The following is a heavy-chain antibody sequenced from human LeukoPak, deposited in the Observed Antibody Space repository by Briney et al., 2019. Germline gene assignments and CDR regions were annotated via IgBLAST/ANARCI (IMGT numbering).Heavy chain of an antibody. D-gene: IGHD3-22*01. CDR2: IYHSGST. Sequence: SETLSLTCAVSGGSISSSNWWSWVRQPPGKGLEWSGEIYHSGSTNYNPSLKSRVTISVDKSKNQFSLKLSSVTAADTAVYYCARDIADRDYDSSARFDYWGQGTLVTVSS. V-gene: IGHV4-4*02. J-gene: IGHJ4*02. CDR1: GGSISSSNW. CDR3: ARDIADRDYDSSARFDY.